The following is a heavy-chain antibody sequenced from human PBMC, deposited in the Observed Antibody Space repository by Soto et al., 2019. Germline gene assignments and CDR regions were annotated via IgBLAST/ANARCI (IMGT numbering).Heavy chain of an antibody. Sequence: QITLKESGPTLVEPTEALALTCSFSGFSLTKSPVGVGWFRQPPGKALEWLAVIYWDDDKRYNPSLKTRITLTKDTFRNQVAMTMTDMELNDTATYFCANMLGGSSWNDGFFDFWGQGFPVTVS. V-gene: IGHV2-5*02. CDR1: GFSLTKSPVG. D-gene: IGHD1-1*01. CDR3: ANMLGGSSWNDGFFDF. CDR2: IYWDDDK. J-gene: IGHJ4*02.